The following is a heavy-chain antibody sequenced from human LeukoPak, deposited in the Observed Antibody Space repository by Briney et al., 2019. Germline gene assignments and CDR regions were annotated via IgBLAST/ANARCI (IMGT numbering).Heavy chain of an antibody. Sequence: ASVKVSCKASGGTFSSYAITWVRQAPGQGLEWMGGIIPIFGTANYAQKFQGRVTITPDESTSTAYMELSRLRSEDTAVYYCARESRTIPPGAFDIWGQGTMVTVPS. CDR2: IIPIFGTA. CDR1: GGTFSSYA. J-gene: IGHJ3*02. D-gene: IGHD1-1*01. CDR3: ARESRTIPPGAFDI. V-gene: IGHV1-69*13.